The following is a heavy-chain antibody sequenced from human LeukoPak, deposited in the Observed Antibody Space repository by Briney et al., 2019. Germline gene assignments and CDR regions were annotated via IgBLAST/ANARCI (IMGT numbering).Heavy chain of an antibody. J-gene: IGHJ4*02. CDR2: INPNSGGT. CDR1: GYTFTGYY. D-gene: IGHD5-18*01. Sequence: ASVKVSCKASGYTFTGYYIHWVRQAPGQGLEWMGRINPNSGGTNYAQKLQGRVTMTTDTSTSTAYMELRSLRSDDTAVYYCARDAGGDTPFDYWGQGTLVTVSS. V-gene: IGHV1-2*06. CDR3: ARDAGGDTPFDY.